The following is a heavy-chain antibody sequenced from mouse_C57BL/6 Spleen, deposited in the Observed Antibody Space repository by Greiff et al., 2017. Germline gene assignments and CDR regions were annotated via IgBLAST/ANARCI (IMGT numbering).Heavy chain of an antibody. D-gene: IGHD2-5*01. CDR1: GYTFTDYY. CDR3: ARASNYGDAMDY. Sequence: QVQLQQSGAELVRPGASVKLSCKASGYTFTDYYINWVKQRPGQGLEWIARIYPGSGNTYYNEKFKGKATLTAEKSSSTAYMQLSSLTSEDSAVYFCARASNYGDAMDYWGRGTSVTVSS. J-gene: IGHJ4*01. V-gene: IGHV1-76*01. CDR2: IYPGSGNT.